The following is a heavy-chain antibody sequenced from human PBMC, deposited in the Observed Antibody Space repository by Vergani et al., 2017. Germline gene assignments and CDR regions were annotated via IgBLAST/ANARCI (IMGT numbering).Heavy chain of an antibody. D-gene: IGHD1-7*01. J-gene: IGHJ6*03. CDR1: GFSLNTRGVS. CDR3: VDRKTECETTGCFDPFYYYYYMDV. CDR2: IYWNDDQ. Sequence: QITLKESGPTLVKPTQTLTLTCTFSGFSLNTRGVSVAWIRQPPGKALVWLALIYWNDDQHYSPSLNNRVTITKDTSKNQVVLTMTNMDYVDTGTYYCVDRKTECETTGCFDPFYYYYYMDVWGKGTMVTVSS. V-gene: IGHV2-5*04.